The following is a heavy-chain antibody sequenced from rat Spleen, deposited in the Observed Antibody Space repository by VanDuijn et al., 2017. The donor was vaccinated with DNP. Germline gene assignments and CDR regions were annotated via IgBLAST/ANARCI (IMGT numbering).Heavy chain of an antibody. V-gene: IGHV5S10*01. J-gene: IGHJ3*01. CDR2: LIYDGSNT. CDR1: GVTFSDYA. Sequence: EVQLVESGGGLVQPGNSLTLSCAASGVTFSDYAMAWVRQSPKKGLEWVATLIYDGSNTYYRDSVKGRFTISRDNAKSTLYLQMDSLGSEDTATYYLATHPLTPVAPNWFASWGRGTLVTV. D-gene: IGHD1-1*01. CDR3: ATHPLTPVAPNWFAS.